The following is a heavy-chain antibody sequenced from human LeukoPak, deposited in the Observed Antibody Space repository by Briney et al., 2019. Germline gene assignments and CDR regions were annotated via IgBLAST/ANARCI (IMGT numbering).Heavy chain of an antibody. CDR1: GFTFDDYA. Sequence: PGGSLRLSCAASGFTFDDYAMHWVRQAPGKGLEWVSGISWNSGSIGYADSVKGRFTISRDNAKNSLYLQMNSLRAEDMALYYCAKDMGPYGSGSYPIDYWGQGTLVTVSS. V-gene: IGHV3-9*03. CDR3: AKDMGPYGSGSYPIDY. CDR2: ISWNSGSI. D-gene: IGHD3-10*01. J-gene: IGHJ4*02.